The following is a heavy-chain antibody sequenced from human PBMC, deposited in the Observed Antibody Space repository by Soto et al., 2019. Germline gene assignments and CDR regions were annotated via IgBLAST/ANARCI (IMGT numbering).Heavy chain of an antibody. CDR3: AKILRLAPVTTPYYYYYGMDV. J-gene: IGHJ6*02. CDR1: GFTFSSYG. V-gene: IGHV3-30*18. CDR2: ISYDGSNK. D-gene: IGHD4-4*01. Sequence: PGGSLRLSCAASGFTFSSYGMHWVRQAPGKGLEWVAVISYDGSNKYYADSVKGRFTISRDNSKNTLYLQMNSLRAEDTAVYYCAKILRLAPVTTPYYYYYGMDVWGQGTTVTV.